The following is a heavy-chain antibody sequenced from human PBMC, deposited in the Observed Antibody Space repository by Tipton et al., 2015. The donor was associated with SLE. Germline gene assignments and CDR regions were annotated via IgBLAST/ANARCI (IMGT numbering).Heavy chain of an antibody. CDR1: GFTVSSHY. D-gene: IGHD2-15*01. CDR2: ISSSSSYM. V-gene: IGHV3-21*01. CDR3: ARAATGAFDI. Sequence: SLRLSCAASGFTVSSHYMSWVRQAPGKGLEWVSSISSSSSYMYYADSVKGRFTISRDNANNSLYLQMNSLRPEDTAVYYCARAATGAFDIWGQGTMVTVSS. J-gene: IGHJ3*02.